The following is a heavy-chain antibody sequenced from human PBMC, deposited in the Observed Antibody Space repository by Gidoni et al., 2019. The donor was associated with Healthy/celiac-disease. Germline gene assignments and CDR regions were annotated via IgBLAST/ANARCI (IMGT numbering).Heavy chain of an antibody. CDR1: GFSFSSYG. Sequence: VQLVESGGGVVQPGRSRRLSCAASGFSFSSYGMHWVRQAPGMGLGWVAVIWYDGSNKYYADSVKGRFTISRDNSKNTLYLQMNSLRAEDTAVYYCAREDSGSSSFDYWGQGTLVTVSS. D-gene: IGHD1-26*01. CDR3: AREDSGSSSFDY. V-gene: IGHV3-33*01. J-gene: IGHJ4*02. CDR2: IWYDGSNK.